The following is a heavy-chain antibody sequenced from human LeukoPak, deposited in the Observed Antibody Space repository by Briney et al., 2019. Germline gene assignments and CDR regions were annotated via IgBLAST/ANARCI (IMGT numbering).Heavy chain of an antibody. CDR3: ARDQGRTVTTPDY. V-gene: IGHV3-21*01. CDR1: GFTFSSYS. CDR2: ISSSSSYI. Sequence: GGSLRLSCAASGFTFSSYSMNWVRQAPGKGLEWVSSISSSSSYIYYADSVKGRFTISRDNAKNSLYLQMNSLRAEDTAVYYCARDQGRTVTTPDYWGQGTLVTVSS. J-gene: IGHJ4*02. D-gene: IGHD4-17*01.